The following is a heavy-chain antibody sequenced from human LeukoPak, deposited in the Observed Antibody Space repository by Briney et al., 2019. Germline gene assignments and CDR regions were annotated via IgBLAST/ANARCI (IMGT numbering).Heavy chain of an antibody. V-gene: IGHV3-7*01. Sequence: GSLRLSCAASGFTFSTYWMSWVRQAPGKGLEWVANIKEDGSEKYYGDSVKGRFTISRDDAKNSLYLQMNSLRAEDTAVYYCARDSSGYQWGQGTLVTVSS. CDR3: ARDSSGYQ. D-gene: IGHD3-22*01. CDR2: IKEDGSEK. J-gene: IGHJ4*02. CDR1: GFTFSTYW.